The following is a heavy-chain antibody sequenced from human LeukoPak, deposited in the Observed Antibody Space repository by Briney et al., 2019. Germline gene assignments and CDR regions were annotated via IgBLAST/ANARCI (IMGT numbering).Heavy chain of an antibody. V-gene: IGHV3-23*01. D-gene: IGHD6-19*01. CDR2: ISGSGGST. Sequence: GGSLRLSCAASGFTFSSYAMSWVRQATGKGLEWVSAISGSGGSTYYADSVKGRFTISRDNSKNTLYLQMNSLRAEDTAVYYCAKAAAVAGTGYYFDYWGQGTLVTVSS. CDR1: GFTFSSYA. CDR3: AKAAAVAGTGYYFDY. J-gene: IGHJ4*02.